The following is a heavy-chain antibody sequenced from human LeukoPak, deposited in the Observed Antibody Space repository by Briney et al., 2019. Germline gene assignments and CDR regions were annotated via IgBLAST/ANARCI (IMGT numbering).Heavy chain of an antibody. CDR3: ARDLFPYDSSGYYLGIGY. V-gene: IGHV3-30*04. CDR2: VLYDGSMK. CDR1: GFPFSSYS. D-gene: IGHD3-22*01. Sequence: PGGSLRLSCAASGFPFSSYSMHWVRQAPGKGLEWVAVVLYDGSMKYYADSVKGRFTISRDNAKNSLYLQMNSLRAEDTAVYYCARDLFPYDSSGYYLGIGYWGQGTLVTVSS. J-gene: IGHJ4*02.